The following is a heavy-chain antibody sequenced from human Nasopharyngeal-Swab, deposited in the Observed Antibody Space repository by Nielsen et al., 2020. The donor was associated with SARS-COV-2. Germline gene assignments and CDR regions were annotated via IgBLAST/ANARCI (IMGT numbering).Heavy chain of an antibody. CDR3: AREGGGVIRGGYYGMDV. V-gene: IGHV4-39*02. D-gene: IGHD3-16*02. CDR2: IYYSAST. J-gene: IGHJ6*02. Sequence: SETLSLTCTVSGGSISTSSYYWGWIRQPPGKGRQWIGSIYYSASTYYNPSLKSRVTISRDTSKNQVSLKLSSVTAADTAVYYCAREGGGVIRGGYYGMDVWGQGTTVTVSS. CDR1: GGSISTSSYY.